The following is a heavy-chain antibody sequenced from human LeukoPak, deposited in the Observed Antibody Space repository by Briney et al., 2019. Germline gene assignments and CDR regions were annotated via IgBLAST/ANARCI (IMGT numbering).Heavy chain of an antibody. Sequence: SETLSLTCTVSGYSISSGSYWGWIRQPPGKGLEWIGTIYHSGITYYNPSLKSRVTISVDTSKNQFSLKLTSVTAADAAVYYCAKVYCSGGSCYSSDAFDIWGQGTMVTVSS. V-gene: IGHV4-38-2*02. CDR1: GYSISSGSY. CDR2: IYHSGIT. D-gene: IGHD2-15*01. CDR3: AKVYCSGGSCYSSDAFDI. J-gene: IGHJ3*02.